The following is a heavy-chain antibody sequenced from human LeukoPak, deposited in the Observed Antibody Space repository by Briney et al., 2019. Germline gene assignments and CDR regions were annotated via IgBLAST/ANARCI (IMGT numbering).Heavy chain of an antibody. D-gene: IGHD2-15*01. V-gene: IGHV3-23*01. CDR3: AKDDAVVAATGDAFDI. CDR2: ISGSGGST. J-gene: IGHJ3*02. Sequence: GGSLRLSCAASGFTFSSYGMSWVRQAPGKGLEWVSAISGSGGSTYYADSVKGRFTISRDNSKNTLYLQMNSLRAEDTAVYYCAKDDAVVAATGDAFDIWGQGTMVTVSS. CDR1: GFTFSSYG.